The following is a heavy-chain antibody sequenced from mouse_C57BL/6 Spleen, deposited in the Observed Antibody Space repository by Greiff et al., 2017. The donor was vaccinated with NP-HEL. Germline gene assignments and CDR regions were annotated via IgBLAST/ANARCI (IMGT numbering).Heavy chain of an antibody. J-gene: IGHJ1*03. CDR2: IYPGDGDT. D-gene: IGHD1-1*01. Sequence: QVQLKQSGAELVKPGASVKISCKASGYAFSSYWMNWVKQRPGKGLEWIGQIYPGDGDTNYNGKFKGKATLTADKSSSTAYMQLSSLTSEDSAVYFCAREGHYGSSGYFDVWGTGTTVTVSS. CDR1: GYAFSSYW. CDR3: AREGHYGSSGYFDV. V-gene: IGHV1-80*01.